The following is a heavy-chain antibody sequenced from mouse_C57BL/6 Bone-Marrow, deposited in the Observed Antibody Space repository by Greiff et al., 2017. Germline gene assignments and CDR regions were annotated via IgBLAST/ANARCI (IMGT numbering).Heavy chain of an antibody. CDR3: ARFYYSTYYAMDY. CDR1: GFNFSDYG. CDR2: ISSGSSTI. D-gene: IGHD2-5*01. J-gene: IGHJ4*01. Sequence: EVKLVESGGGLVKPGGSLKLSCAASGFNFSDYGMHWVRQAPEKGLEWVAYISSGSSTIYYADTVKGRFTISRDNAKNTLFLQMTSLRSEDTAMYYCARFYYSTYYAMDYWGQGTSVTVSS. V-gene: IGHV5-17*01.